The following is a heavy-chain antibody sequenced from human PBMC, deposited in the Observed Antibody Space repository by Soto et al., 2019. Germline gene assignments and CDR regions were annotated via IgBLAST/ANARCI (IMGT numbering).Heavy chain of an antibody. V-gene: IGHV3-23*01. CDR1: GFTFSSYW. D-gene: IGHD1-1*01. Sequence: GGSLRLSCAASGFTFSSYWMHWVRQAPGKGLEWVSAISGSGGSTYYADSVKGRFTISLDKSKSQFSLKLNSVTAADSAVHFCARLEGLATISYYFDFWGPGALVTVSS. J-gene: IGHJ4*02. CDR2: ISGSGGST. CDR3: ARLEGLATISYYFDF.